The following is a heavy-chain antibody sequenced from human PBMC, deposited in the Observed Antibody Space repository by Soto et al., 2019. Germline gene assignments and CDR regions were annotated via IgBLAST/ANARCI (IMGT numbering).Heavy chain of an antibody. CDR2: IYWNDDK. V-gene: IGHV2-5*01. J-gene: IGHJ5*02. CDR1: GFSLNTAGAG. D-gene: IGHD4-17*01. Sequence: QITLRESGPTLVKPTQTLTLTCTFSGFSLNTAGAGVGWIRQPPGKALEWLAVIYWNDDKRFNPSLKSKLTITKDTSRNQVVLTMTNLDPVDTATYYCAHRGYGDYPRDNWFDPWGQGTLVTVSS. CDR3: AHRGYGDYPRDNWFDP.